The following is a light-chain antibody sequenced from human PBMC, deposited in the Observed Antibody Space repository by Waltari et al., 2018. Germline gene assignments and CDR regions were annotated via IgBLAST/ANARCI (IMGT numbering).Light chain of an antibody. CDR2: GNS. J-gene: IGLJ3*02. V-gene: IGLV1-40*01. Sequence: QPALTQPPSVSGAPGQRVTISCTGSRFNIGEGYDVPWYQQRPGTAPKLLIYGNSNRPSGVPDRFSGSKSGTSASLAITGLRTEDEADYYCQSYDSSLSGSRVFGGGTKLTVL. CDR1: RFNIGEGYD. CDR3: QSYDSSLSGSRV.